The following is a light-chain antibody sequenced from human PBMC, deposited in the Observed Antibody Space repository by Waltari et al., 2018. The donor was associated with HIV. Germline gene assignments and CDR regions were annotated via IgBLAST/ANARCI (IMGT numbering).Light chain of an antibody. Sequence: QSVLTQPPSASGTPGQSVTMSCSGSWSSIGSNYVFWYQQLPGTAPKLLIYRNNQRPSGVPDRFSGSKSGSSASLVITGLQSEDEADYYCQSYDSNLSGLFGGGTKVTVL. V-gene: IGLV1-47*01. CDR2: RNN. J-gene: IGLJ2*01. CDR3: QSYDSNLSGL. CDR1: WSSIGSNY.